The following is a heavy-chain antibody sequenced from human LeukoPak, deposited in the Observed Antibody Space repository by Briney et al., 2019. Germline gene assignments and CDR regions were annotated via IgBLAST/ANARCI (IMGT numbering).Heavy chain of an antibody. CDR2: NYYRGTT. Sequence: SDTLSLPCTVSGDSIDSYYWSWIPHPPGKGLEGIGYNYYRGTTSYNTFLQSRVTISVDTSKNQFSLKLNSVTAADTAVYYCARLPRYGGYDHFDYWGQGILVIVSS. CDR1: GDSIDSYY. D-gene: IGHD5-12*01. CDR3: ARLPRYGGYDHFDY. J-gene: IGHJ4*02. V-gene: IGHV4-59*07.